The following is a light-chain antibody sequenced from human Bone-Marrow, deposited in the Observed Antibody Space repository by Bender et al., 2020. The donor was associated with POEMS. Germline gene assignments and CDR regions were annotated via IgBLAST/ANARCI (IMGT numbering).Light chain of an antibody. CDR1: SSDVGAYNS. J-gene: IGLJ3*02. CDR3: SSFTSSSTLV. V-gene: IGLV2-14*03. CDR2: DVS. Sequence: QSALTQPASVSGSPGQSITISCTGTSSDVGAYNSVSWYQQHPGKAPNLMIYDVSNRPSGVSNRFSGSKSGNTASLTISGLQAEDEADYYCSSFTSSSTLVFGGGTKLTVL.